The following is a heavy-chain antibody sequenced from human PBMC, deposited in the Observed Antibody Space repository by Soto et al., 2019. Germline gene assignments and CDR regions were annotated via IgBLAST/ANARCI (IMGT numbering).Heavy chain of an antibody. CDR1: GYTFTSYA. CDR2: ITTATGDT. V-gene: IGHV1-3*04. D-gene: IGHD5-12*01. J-gene: IGHJ6*02. Sequence: QVLLVQSGTEVKKPGASVKLSCKASGYTFTSYAIHWVRQAPGQGLEWMGKITTATGDTRYSQNFEGRVTIASDTSATTAYMELSSPTSEDTSVFYCARGLRVDSGYNSDAGRVYYYHGMDVWGQGTTVTVSS. CDR3: ARGLRVDSGYNSDAGRVYYYHGMDV.